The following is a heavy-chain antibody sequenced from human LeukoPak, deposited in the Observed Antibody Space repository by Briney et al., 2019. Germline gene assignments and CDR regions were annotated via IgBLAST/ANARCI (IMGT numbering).Heavy chain of an antibody. CDR2: IYTSGST. D-gene: IGHD2-8*01. V-gene: IGHV4-61*02. CDR3: ARALMVYATEYYFDY. J-gene: IGHJ4*02. CDR1: GGSISSSSYY. Sequence: SETLSLTCTVSGGSISSSSYYWSWIRQPAGKGLEWIGRIYTSGSTNYNPSLKSRVTMSVDTSKNQFSLKLSSVTAADTAVYYCARALMVYATEYYFDYWGQGTLVTVSS.